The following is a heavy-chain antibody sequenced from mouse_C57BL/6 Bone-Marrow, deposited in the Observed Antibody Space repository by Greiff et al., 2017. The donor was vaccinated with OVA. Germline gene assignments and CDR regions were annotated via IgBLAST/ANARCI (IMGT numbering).Heavy chain of an antibody. CDR2: IDPANDNT. CDR3: ARGNFGSSFYAMDY. CDR1: GFNIKNTY. Sequence: DVQLQESVAELVRPGASVKLSCTASGFNIKNTYMHWVKQRPEQGLEWIGRIDPANDNTKYAPKFQGKATMTADTSSKTAYLQLSSLSSEDTAVYCCARGNFGSSFYAMDYWGQGTSVTVSS. V-gene: IGHV14-3*01. D-gene: IGHD1-1*01. J-gene: IGHJ4*01.